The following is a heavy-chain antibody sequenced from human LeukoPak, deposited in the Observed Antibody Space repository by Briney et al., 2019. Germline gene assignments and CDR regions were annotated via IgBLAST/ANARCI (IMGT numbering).Heavy chain of an antibody. D-gene: IGHD3-22*01. CDR3: ARGGDYYDSMRY. CDR2: IYYSGST. V-gene: IGHV4-59*01. J-gene: IGHJ4*02. Sequence: SETLSLTCTVSGGSISSYYWSWIRQPPGKGLEWIGYIYYSGSTNYNTSLKSRVTISVDTSKNQFSLKLSSVTAADTAVYYCARGGDYYDSMRYWGQGTLVTVSS. CDR1: GGSISSYY.